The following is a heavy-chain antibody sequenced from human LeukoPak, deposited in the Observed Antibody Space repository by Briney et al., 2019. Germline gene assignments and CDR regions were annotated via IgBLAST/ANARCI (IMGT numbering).Heavy chain of an antibody. D-gene: IGHD4/OR15-4a*01. Sequence: GRSLRLSCAASGFTFSSYGMHWVRQAPGKGLEWVAVIWYDGSDKYYADSVKGRFTIPRDNSKNTLYLQMNSLRAEDTAVYYCAKDQGASWGQGTQVTVSS. V-gene: IGHV3-33*06. CDR1: GFTFSSYG. CDR2: IWYDGSDK. CDR3: AKDQGAS. J-gene: IGHJ5*02.